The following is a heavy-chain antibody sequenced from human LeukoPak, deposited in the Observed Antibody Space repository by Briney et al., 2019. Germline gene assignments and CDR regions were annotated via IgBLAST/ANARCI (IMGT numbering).Heavy chain of an antibody. CDR3: ARDLPDI. Sequence: GVSLRLSCAASGFTFRTYWMSWVRQAPGRGLESVANIKQDGSEKYYVDSVKGRVTISRDNAKNSLYLQMNSLRAEDTAVYYCARDLPDIWGQGTMVTVS. J-gene: IGHJ3*02. CDR2: IKQDGSEK. V-gene: IGHV3-7*01. CDR1: GFTFRTYW.